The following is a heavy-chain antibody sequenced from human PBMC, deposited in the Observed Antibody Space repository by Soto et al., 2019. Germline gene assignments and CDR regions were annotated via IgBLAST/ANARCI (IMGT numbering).Heavy chain of an antibody. CDR3: AHRAGLQGNWDGGYFDF. CDR1: GFSLSSSGVG. Sequence: QITLKESGPTRVKPTQTLTLACTFSGFSLSSSGVGVGWIRQPPGKALEQLALIYWDDDKRYSPSLKSRLTLTKDTYKNQGVLKMTNMDPVDTASCYCAHRAGLQGNWDGGYFDFWGQGALVTVSS. V-gene: IGHV2-5*02. J-gene: IGHJ4*02. D-gene: IGHD1-1*01. CDR2: IYWDDDK.